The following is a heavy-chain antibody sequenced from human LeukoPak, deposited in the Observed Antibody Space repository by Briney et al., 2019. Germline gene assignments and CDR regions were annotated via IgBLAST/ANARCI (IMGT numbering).Heavy chain of an antibody. D-gene: IGHD5-12*01. CDR1: GFTFSNSA. V-gene: IGHV1-58*01. CDR2: IVVGSDST. CDR3: TAEIYRGHVYSYYYGMDV. Sequence: ASVKVSCKASGFTFSNSAFQWVRQARGQRLEWTGWIVVGSDSTKYAQKFQERVSITRDMSTSTVYMELSSLRSEDTAVYYCTAEIYRGHVYSYYYGMDVWGQGTTVTVFS. J-gene: IGHJ6*02.